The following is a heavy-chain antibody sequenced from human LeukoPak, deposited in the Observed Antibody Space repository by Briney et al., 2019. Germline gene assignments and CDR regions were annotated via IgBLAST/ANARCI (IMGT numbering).Heavy chain of an antibody. Sequence: GGSLRLSCAASGFTFDDYAMHWVRQAPGKGLEWVSGISWNSGSIGYADSVKGRFTISRDNAKNSLYLQMNSLRAEDTALYYRAKEHYGSGIIPYYYGMDVWGQGTTVTVSS. D-gene: IGHD3-10*01. CDR3: AKEHYGSGIIPYYYGMDV. J-gene: IGHJ6*02. CDR1: GFTFDDYA. CDR2: ISWNSGSI. V-gene: IGHV3-9*01.